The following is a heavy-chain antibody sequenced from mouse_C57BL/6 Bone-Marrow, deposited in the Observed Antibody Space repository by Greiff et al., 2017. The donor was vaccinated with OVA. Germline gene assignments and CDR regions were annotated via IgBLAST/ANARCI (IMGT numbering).Heavy chain of an antibody. J-gene: IGHJ4*01. V-gene: IGHV5-17*01. CDR1: GFTFSDYG. Sequence: EVMLVESGGGLVKPGGSLKLSCAASGFTFSDYGMHWVRQAPEKGLEWVAYISSGSSPIYYADTVKGRFTITRDNAKNTLFLQMTSLRSEDTAMYYCARHLYYAMDYWGQGTSVTVSS. CDR3: ARHLYYAMDY. CDR2: ISSGSSPI.